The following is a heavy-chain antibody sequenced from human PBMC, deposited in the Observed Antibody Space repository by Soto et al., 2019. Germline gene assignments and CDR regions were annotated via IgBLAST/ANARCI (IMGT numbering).Heavy chain of an antibody. J-gene: IGHJ4*02. D-gene: IGHD1-1*01. CDR2: IRDSGRST. V-gene: IGHV3-23*01. Sequence: GGSLRLSCAASGFTFSSYAMSWVRQAPGKRLEWVSGIRDSGRSTFYADSVKGRFTISRDNSRNTLYLQMNSLRAEDTALYYCAKEYTTVGIHIFNYWGQGTLVTVSS. CDR3: AKEYTTVGIHIFNY. CDR1: GFTFSSYA.